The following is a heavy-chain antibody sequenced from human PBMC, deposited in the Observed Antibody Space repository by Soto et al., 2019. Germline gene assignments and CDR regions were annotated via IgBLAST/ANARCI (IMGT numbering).Heavy chain of an antibody. CDR1: GFIFDDFA. J-gene: IGHJ4*02. V-gene: IGHV3-9*01. Sequence: DVQLVESGGGLVQPGRSLRLSCAASGFIFDDFAMHWVRQAPGKGLEWVSGISWNSGSTEYAASVKGRFIVSRDNARNSLYLQMNSLSPEATALYYCARDTDSYTWNDPFDSWGQGALVIVS. CDR2: ISWNSGST. CDR3: ARDTDSYTWNDPFDS. D-gene: IGHD1-1*01.